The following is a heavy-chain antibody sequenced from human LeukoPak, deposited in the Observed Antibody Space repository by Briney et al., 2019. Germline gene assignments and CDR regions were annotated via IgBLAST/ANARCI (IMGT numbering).Heavy chain of an antibody. Sequence: GGSLRLSCGASGFTFSIYWIHWVRHAPGKGLVWVSRINSDGSRTSYADSVKGRFTISRDNAKNTLYLQMDSLRAEDTAVYFCARTEYSGSYFDNWGQGTLVTVSS. CDR2: INSDGSRT. V-gene: IGHV3-74*01. J-gene: IGHJ4*02. CDR1: GFTFSIYW. D-gene: IGHD1-26*01. CDR3: ARTEYSGSYFDN.